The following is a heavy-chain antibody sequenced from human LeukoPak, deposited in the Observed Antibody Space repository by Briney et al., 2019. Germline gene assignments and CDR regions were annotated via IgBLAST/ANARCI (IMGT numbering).Heavy chain of an antibody. CDR3: ARAGTGN. CDR2: IYYSGST. Sequence: SETLSLTCTVSGGPISSSSYYWGWIRQPPGKGLEWIGYIYYSGSTNYNPSLKSRVTISVDTSKNQFSLKLSSVTAADTAVYYCARAGTGNWGQGTLVTVSS. V-gene: IGHV4-61*05. CDR1: GGPISSSSYY. D-gene: IGHD3-10*01. J-gene: IGHJ4*02.